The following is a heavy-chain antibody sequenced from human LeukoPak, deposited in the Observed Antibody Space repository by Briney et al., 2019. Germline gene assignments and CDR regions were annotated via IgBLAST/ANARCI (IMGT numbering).Heavy chain of an antibody. Sequence: GGSLRLSCAASGFTFSSYAMHWVRQAPGKGLEWVAVISYDGSNKYYVDSVKGRFTISRDNSKTTLYLQMNSLRAEDTAVYYCARDGYFDYWGQGTLVTVSS. CDR3: ARDGYFDY. V-gene: IGHV3-30-3*01. CDR2: ISYDGSNK. J-gene: IGHJ4*02. CDR1: GFTFSSYA.